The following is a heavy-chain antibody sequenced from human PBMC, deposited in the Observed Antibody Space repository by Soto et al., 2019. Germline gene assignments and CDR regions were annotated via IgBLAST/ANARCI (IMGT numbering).Heavy chain of an antibody. D-gene: IGHD3-22*01. Sequence: GASVKVSCKASGYSSSSHYMHWVKQAPGQGLEWLGIINPTGGSTTYAEKFQGRVTMTADTDTETVYMELRRLRSADTAVYYCARRTYDTSGYYYWFDYWGQGTLVTVSS. V-gene: IGHV1-46*01. J-gene: IGHJ4*02. CDR1: GYSSSSHY. CDR3: ARRTYDTSGYYYWFDY. CDR2: INPTGGST.